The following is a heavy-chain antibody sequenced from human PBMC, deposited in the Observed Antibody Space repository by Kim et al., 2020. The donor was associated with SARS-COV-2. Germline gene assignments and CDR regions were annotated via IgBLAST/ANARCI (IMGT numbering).Heavy chain of an antibody. J-gene: IGHJ5*02. D-gene: IGHD2-2*02. CDR2: ISYDGSNK. V-gene: IGHV3-30-3*01. CDR3: ARDRFVVVPAAILFNWFDP. Sequence: GGSLRLSCAASGFTFSSYAMHWVRQAPGKGLEWVAVISYDGSNKYYADSVKGRFTISRDNSKNTLYLQMNSLRAEDTAVYYCARDRFVVVPAAILFNWFDPWGQGTLVTVSS. CDR1: GFTFSSYA.